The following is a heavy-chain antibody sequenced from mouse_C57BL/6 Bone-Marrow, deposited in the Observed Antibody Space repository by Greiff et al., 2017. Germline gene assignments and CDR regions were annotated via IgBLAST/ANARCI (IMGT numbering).Heavy chain of an antibody. CDR3: AREGGSRPFDY. Sequence: EVKVVESGPELVKPGASVKMSCKASGYTFTDYNMHWVKQSHGKSLVWIGYINPNNGGTSYNQKFKGKATLTVNKSSSTAYMELRSLTSEDSAVYYCAREGGSRPFDYWGQGTTLTVSS. J-gene: IGHJ2*01. V-gene: IGHV1-22*01. D-gene: IGHD1-1*01. CDR1: GYTFTDYN. CDR2: INPNNGGT.